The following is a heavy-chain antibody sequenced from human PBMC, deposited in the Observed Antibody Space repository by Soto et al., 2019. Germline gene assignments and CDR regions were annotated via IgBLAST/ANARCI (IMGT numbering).Heavy chain of an antibody. J-gene: IGHJ6*03. CDR3: ARVDWNYSLYMDV. Sequence: SETLSLTCTVSGGSISSYYWSWIRQPPGKGLEWIGYIYYSGSTNYNPSLKSRVTISVDTSKNQFSLKLSSVTAADTAVYYCARVDWNYSLYMDVWGKGTTVTVSS. CDR1: GGSISSYY. D-gene: IGHD1-1*01. CDR2: IYYSGST. V-gene: IGHV4-59*01.